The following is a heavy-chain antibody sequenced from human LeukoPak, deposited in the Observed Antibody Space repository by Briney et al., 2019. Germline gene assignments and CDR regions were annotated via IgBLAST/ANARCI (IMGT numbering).Heavy chain of an antibody. CDR2: ISETGTSM. CDR3: ARVWITSAAMFDY. Sequence: GGSLRLSCGVSGFNFWSYEMTWVRQAPGKGLEWVSYISETGTSMYYAESVKGRFTISRDNAKKSLYLQMNSLRAEDTAVYYCARVWITSAAMFDYWGQGTLVTVPS. D-gene: IGHD2-2*01. CDR1: GFNFWSYE. V-gene: IGHV3-48*03. J-gene: IGHJ4*02.